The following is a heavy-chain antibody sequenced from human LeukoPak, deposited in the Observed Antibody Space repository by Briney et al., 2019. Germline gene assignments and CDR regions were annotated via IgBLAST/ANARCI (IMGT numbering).Heavy chain of an antibody. Sequence: GALVKVSCKASGYTFTSYGISWVRQAPGQGLEWVGWTSAYNGNTNYAQKLQGRVTMTTDTSTSTAYMELRSLRSDDTAVYYCARTYYDILTGQNWFDPWGQGTLVTVSS. CDR2: TSAYNGNT. D-gene: IGHD3-9*01. CDR1: GYTFTSYG. CDR3: ARTYYDILTGQNWFDP. V-gene: IGHV1-18*01. J-gene: IGHJ5*02.